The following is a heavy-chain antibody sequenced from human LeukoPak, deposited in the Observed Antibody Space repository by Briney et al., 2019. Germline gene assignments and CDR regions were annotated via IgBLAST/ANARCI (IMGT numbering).Heavy chain of an antibody. CDR2: FKSTSDGGTT. Sequence: GGSLRLSCAASGFTFSNAWMTWVRQAPGKGLEWVGRFKSTSDGGTTDYAAPVKGRFTISGDDSKNTLYLQMNSLRAEDTAVYYCARDLPFDYWGQGTLVTVSS. CDR1: GFTFSNAW. J-gene: IGHJ4*02. CDR3: ARDLPFDY. V-gene: IGHV3-15*01.